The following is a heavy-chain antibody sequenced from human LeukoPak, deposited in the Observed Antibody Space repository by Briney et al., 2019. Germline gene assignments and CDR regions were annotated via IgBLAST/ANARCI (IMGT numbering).Heavy chain of an antibody. CDR1: GFTFSISA. Sequence: GGSLRLSCAASGFTFSISAMSWVRQAPGKGLEWVSGISDSGGSTFYADSVKGRFTISRDNSKNTLYLQMNSLRAEDTAVYYCAKDSNWNDGKFDPWGQGTLVTVSS. D-gene: IGHD1-20*01. CDR3: AKDSNWNDGKFDP. V-gene: IGHV3-23*01. J-gene: IGHJ5*02. CDR2: ISDSGGST.